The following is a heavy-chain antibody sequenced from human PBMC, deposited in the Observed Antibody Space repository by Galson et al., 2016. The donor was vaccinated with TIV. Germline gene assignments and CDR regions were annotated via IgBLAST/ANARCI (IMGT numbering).Heavy chain of an antibody. CDR3: TRDGRGNWKYVDYFDY. Sequence: SLRLSCAASGFTFDSYTFHWVRQTPGKGPEWVAIISHDGNNKDFADPVQGRFTISRDSSKNTVFLQMNSLRLEDTAVYYCTRDGRGNWKYVDYFDYWGQGTLVTVSS. D-gene: IGHD1-7*01. J-gene: IGHJ4*02. CDR2: ISHDGNNK. V-gene: IGHV3-30-3*01. CDR1: GFTFDSYT.